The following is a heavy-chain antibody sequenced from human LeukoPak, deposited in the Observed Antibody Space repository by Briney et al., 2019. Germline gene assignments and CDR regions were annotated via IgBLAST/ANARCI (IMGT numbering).Heavy chain of an antibody. Sequence: PGRSLRLSCAASGFTFSSYGMHWVRQAPGKGLEWVAVISYDGSIEYYADSVKGRFSISGDNSKNTLYLQMNSLRAEDTALYYRAKGISSGYFDYWGQGTLVTVSS. D-gene: IGHD3-22*01. CDR1: GFTFSSYG. V-gene: IGHV3-30*18. CDR2: ISYDGSIE. J-gene: IGHJ4*02. CDR3: AKGISSGYFDY.